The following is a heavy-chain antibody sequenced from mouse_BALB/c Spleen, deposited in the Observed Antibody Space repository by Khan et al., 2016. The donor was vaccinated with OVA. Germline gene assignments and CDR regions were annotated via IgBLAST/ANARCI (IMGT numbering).Heavy chain of an antibody. V-gene: IGHV1S136*01. CDR2: IYPFNDDT. J-gene: IGHJ2*01. Sequence: EVQLQQSGPELVKPGASVKMSCEASGYTFTSYVIHWVKQKPGQGLEWIGYIYPFNDDTKYNEKFKGKATLTSDTSSSTAYMELRSLTSEDSAVYYCAKNYRYHVYFDYWGQGTTLTVSS. CDR1: GYTFTSYV. CDR3: AKNYRYHVYFDY. D-gene: IGHD2-14*01.